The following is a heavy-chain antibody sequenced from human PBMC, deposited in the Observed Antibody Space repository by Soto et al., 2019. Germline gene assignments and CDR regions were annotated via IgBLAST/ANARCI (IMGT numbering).Heavy chain of an antibody. CDR2: INPNSGGT. D-gene: IGHD3-10*01. CDR3: ARGLRRDWFDP. J-gene: IGHJ5*02. Sequence: ASVNGYCASSGYTFTGYYMHWVRQSPGQGLEWMGWINPNSGGTNYAQKFQGRVTMTRDTSISTAYMELSRLRSDDTAVYYCARGLRRDWFDPWGQGTLVTVSS. V-gene: IGHV1-2*02. CDR1: GYTFTGYY.